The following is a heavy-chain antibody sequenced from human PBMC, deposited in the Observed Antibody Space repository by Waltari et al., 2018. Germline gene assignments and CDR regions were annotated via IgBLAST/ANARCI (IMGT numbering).Heavy chain of an antibody. J-gene: IGHJ4*02. D-gene: IGHD5-12*01. CDR3: ARSTVIVATITAIDY. CDR2: MNPNSCNT. CDR1: GYTFTSYA. Sequence: QVQLVQSGAEVKKPGASVKVSCKASGYTFTSYAMHWVRQAPGQRLEWMGWMNPNSCNTGYAQKFQGRVTMTRNTSISTAYMELSSLRSEDTAVYYCARSTVIVATITAIDYWGQGTLVTVSS. V-gene: IGHV1-8*02.